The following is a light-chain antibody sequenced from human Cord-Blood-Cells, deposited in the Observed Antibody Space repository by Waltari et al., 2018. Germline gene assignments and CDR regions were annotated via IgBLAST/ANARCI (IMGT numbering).Light chain of an antibody. CDR2: GAS. CDR3: QQYGSAPWT. J-gene: IGKJ1*01. CDR1: QSVSSSY. V-gene: IGKV3-20*01. Sequence: EIVLTQSPGPLSSSPGERATLSCRASQSVSSSYLAWYQQKPGHAPRLLIYGASSRATGIPDRFSGSGSGTDFTLTISRLEPEDFAVYYCQQYGSAPWTFGQGTKVEIK.